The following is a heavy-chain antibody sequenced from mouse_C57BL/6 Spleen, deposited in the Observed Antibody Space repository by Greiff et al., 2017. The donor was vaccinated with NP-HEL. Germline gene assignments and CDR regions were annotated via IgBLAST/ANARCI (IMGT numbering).Heavy chain of an antibody. Sequence: EVKLVESGGGLVKPGGSLKLSCAASGFTFSDYGMHWVRQAPEKGLEWVAYISSGSSTIYYADTVKGRFTISRDNAKNTLFLQMTRLRSEDTAMDYCARNPYYGRSSYWYFDGWGTGTTVTVSS. CDR1: GFTFSDYG. CDR3: ARNPYYGRSSYWYFDG. V-gene: IGHV5-17*01. D-gene: IGHD1-1*01. CDR2: ISSGSSTI. J-gene: IGHJ1*03.